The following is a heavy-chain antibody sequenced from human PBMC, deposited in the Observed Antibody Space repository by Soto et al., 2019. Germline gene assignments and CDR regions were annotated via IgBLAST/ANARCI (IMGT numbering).Heavy chain of an antibody. Sequence: QVQMQESGPGLVKPSQTLYLTCSVSGGSIIDSGSFYWNWIRQHPGNGLEWIGYIYYSGITYYNRSLKSRATISLDTSKNQFSLKLTSVTAADTAIYYCARGEVVASNWFDPCGQGTLGTVSS. D-gene: IGHD2-15*01. CDR3: ARGEVVASNWFDP. J-gene: IGHJ5*02. CDR1: GGSIIDSGSFY. V-gene: IGHV4-31*03. CDR2: IYYSGIT.